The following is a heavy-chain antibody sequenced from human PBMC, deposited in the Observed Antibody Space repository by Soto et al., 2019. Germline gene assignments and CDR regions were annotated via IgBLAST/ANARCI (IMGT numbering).Heavy chain of an antibody. Sequence: GGSLRLSCAASGFTFSSYWMSWVRQAPGKGLEWVANIKQDGSEKYYVDSVKGRFTISRDNAKNSLYLQMNSLRAEDTAVYYCARESQYCGGDCSYYFDYWGQGTLVTVSS. V-gene: IGHV3-7*05. CDR3: ARESQYCGGDCSYYFDY. J-gene: IGHJ4*02. CDR1: GFTFSSYW. CDR2: IKQDGSEK. D-gene: IGHD2-21*02.